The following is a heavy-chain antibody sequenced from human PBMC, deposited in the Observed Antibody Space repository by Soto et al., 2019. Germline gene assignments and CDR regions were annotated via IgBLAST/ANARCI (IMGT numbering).Heavy chain of an antibody. V-gene: IGHV4-4*02. J-gene: IGHJ3*02. D-gene: IGHD1-1*01. CDR1: GGSISSSNW. Sequence: TLSLTCAVSGGSISSSNWWRWVRQPPGKGLEWIGEIYHSGSNNYNTSLKRRATITVDKSKNPFSLKLSSVTAADTAVYYXAXLNSXXXRRXXYNPNAFDIWGQGTMVTVSS. CDR3: AXLNSXXXRRXXYNPNAFDI. CDR2: IYHSGSN.